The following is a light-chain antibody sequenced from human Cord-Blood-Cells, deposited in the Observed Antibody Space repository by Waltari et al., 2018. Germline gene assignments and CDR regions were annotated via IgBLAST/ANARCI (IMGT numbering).Light chain of an antibody. Sequence: VIWMTQSPSLLPASTGDRVHISCRMRQCISSYLAWYQQKQGQAPELLLYAASTLQSGVLSRFSGSGSGTAFTCTISWLQSEDFATYCCQQYFSFPWTFGRGTTVEIK. J-gene: IGKJ1*01. V-gene: IGKV1D-8*03. CDR2: AAS. CDR1: QCISSY. CDR3: QQYFSFPWT.